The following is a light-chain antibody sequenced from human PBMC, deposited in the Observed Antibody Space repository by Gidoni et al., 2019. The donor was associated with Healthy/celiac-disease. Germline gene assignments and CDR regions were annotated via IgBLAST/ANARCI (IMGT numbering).Light chain of an antibody. J-gene: IGKJ2*01. CDR1: QCVSSSY. CDR2: GAS. CDR3: QQYGSSTGYT. Sequence: EPELTHSTGTLSLSPGERATLSCRASQCVSSSYLAWYQQKPGQAPRLRIYGASSSATGIPDRFSVSGSGTDFTLTISRLEPEDFAVDYWQQYGSSTGYTFGQXTKLEIK. V-gene: IGKV3-20*01.